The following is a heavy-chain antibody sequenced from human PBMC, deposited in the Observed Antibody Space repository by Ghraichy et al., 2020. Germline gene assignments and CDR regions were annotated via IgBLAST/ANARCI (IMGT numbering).Heavy chain of an antibody. V-gene: IGHV3-7*01. Sequence: GGSLRLSCADSGFTFSSYWMSWVRQAPGKGLEWVANIKQGGSEKYYVDSVKGRFTISRDNTKSSLYLQMNSLRAEDTAVYYCARDRGPNCLDYWGQGTLVTVSS. CDR2: IKQGGSEK. J-gene: IGHJ4*02. CDR1: GFTFSSYW. CDR3: ARDRGPNCLDY. D-gene: IGHD1-1*01.